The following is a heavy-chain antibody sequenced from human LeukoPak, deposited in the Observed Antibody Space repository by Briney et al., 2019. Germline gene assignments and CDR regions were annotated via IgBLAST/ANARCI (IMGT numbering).Heavy chain of an antibody. Sequence: ASVKVSCKASGYTFTGYYMHWVRQAPGQGLEWMGWINPNSGGTSYAQKFQGRVTMTRDTSISTAYMELSRLRSDDTAVYYCARANRAVAVDYWGQGTLVTVSS. V-gene: IGHV1-2*02. D-gene: IGHD2-8*01. CDR3: ARANRAVAVDY. CDR2: INPNSGGT. CDR1: GYTFTGYY. J-gene: IGHJ4*02.